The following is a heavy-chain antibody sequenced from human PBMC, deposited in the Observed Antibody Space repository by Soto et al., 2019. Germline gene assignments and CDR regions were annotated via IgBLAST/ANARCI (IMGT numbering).Heavy chain of an antibody. Sequence: EVQLLESGGGLVQPGGSLRLSCAASGFTFSSYAMSWVRQAPGTGLEWVSAISGSGGSTYYADTVKGRFTISRDNSKNTLYLQMNSLRAEDTAVYYCAKGVGSSGWYEYFQHWGQGTLVTVSS. J-gene: IGHJ1*01. CDR3: AKGVGSSGWYEYFQH. V-gene: IGHV3-23*01. D-gene: IGHD6-19*01. CDR2: ISGSGGST. CDR1: GFTFSSYA.